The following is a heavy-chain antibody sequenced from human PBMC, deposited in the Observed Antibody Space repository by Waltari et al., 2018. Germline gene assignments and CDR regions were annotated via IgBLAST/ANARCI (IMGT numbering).Heavy chain of an antibody. CDR2: ISGASGNT. Sequence: QVQLQESGPGLVKPSETLSLTCAVSGGSISRDFWSWIRQSPGKGLEWLGLISGASGNTVYNPFLKSRVIISRDTSKNHFSLKVTSVTAADTAFYYCASASYWTMDVWGRGVMVIVSS. D-gene: IGHD2-15*01. J-gene: IGHJ2*01. CDR1: GGSISRDF. CDR3: ASASYWTMDV. V-gene: IGHV4-4*07.